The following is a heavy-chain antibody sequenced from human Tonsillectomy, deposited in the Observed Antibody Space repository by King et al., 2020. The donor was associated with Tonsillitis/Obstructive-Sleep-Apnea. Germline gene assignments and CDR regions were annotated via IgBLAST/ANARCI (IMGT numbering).Heavy chain of an antibody. CDR1: GFTFGDYY. V-gene: IGHV3-11*05. D-gene: IGHD2-2*01. CDR3: ARALSSSVGHCSSTSCYLDY. J-gene: IGHJ4*02. Sequence: QLVQSGGGLVKPGGSLRLSCAASGFTFGDYYMSWIRQAPGKGLEWVSYISSRSTYTNYADSVKGRFTIFRDNAKNSLYLQMNSLRAEDTAVYYCARALSSSVGHCSSTSCYLDYWGQGTLVTVSS. CDR2: ISSRSTYT.